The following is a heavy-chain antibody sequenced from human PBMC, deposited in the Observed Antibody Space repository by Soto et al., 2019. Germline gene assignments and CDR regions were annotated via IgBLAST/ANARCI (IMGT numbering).Heavy chain of an antibody. Sequence: QVHLVQSGAEVKKPGASVKVSCKGSGYAFTTYGITWVRQAPGQGLEWMGWISAHNGNTNYAQKLQGRATVTRDTSTSTAYMELRSLRSDDTAVYYCARGRYGDSWGQGALVTVSS. D-gene: IGHD1-1*01. J-gene: IGHJ4*02. CDR3: ARGRYGDS. CDR2: ISAHNGNT. V-gene: IGHV1-18*01. CDR1: GYAFTTYG.